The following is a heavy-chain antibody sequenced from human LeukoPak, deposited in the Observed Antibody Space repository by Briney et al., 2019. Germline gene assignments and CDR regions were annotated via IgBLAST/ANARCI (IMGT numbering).Heavy chain of an antibody. V-gene: IGHV1-2*02. CDR3: SRVWCNGGLYAFDI. CDR1: AYTFTDYY. Sequence: ASVTLSFTASAYTFTDYYMHRVRQAPGPGKGRMGGFNADSGDKDYEPQFQGRVTITRNTSISTTHMELSRLRSADPAACYCSRVWCNGGLYAFDIWGQGTVVSVSS. J-gene: IGHJ3*02. CDR2: FNADSGDK. D-gene: IGHD2-8*01.